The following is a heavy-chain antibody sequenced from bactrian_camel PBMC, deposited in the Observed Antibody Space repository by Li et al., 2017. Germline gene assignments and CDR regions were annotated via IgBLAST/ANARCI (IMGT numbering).Heavy chain of an antibody. CDR2: IGGYGVT. CDR1: GNDWRGNC. J-gene: IGHJ4*01. CDR3: AFEIPPHARGWDSKQVAPMAPLCPAQGY. Sequence: HVQLVESGGGSVQPGGSLSLSCVVSGNDWRGNCMGWLRQAPGKERERVAAIGGYGVTKYADSVKGRFTISKDNAKNTMYLQMNDLKPEDTGMYYCAFEIPPHARGWDSKQVAPMAPLCPAQGYWGQGTQVTV. D-gene: IGHD7*01. V-gene: IGHV3S53*01.